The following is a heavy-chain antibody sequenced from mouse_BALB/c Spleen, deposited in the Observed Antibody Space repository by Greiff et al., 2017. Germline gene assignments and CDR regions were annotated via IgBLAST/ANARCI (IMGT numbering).Heavy chain of an antibody. CDR3: ARSYYRYDQAWFAY. D-gene: IGHD2-14*01. V-gene: IGHV7-3*02. CDR1: GFTFTDYY. Sequence: EVKLEESGGGLVQPGGSLRLSCATSGFTFTDYYMSWVRQPPGKALEWLGFIRNKANGYTTEYSASVKGRFTISRDNSQSILYLQMNTLRAEDSATYYCARSYYRYDQAWFAYWGQGTLVTVSA. CDR2: IRNKANGYTT. J-gene: IGHJ3*01.